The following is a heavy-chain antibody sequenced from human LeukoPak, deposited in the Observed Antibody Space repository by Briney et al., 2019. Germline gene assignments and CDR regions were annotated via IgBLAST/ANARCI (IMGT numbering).Heavy chain of an antibody. CDR2: ISGSGGAT. J-gene: IGHJ4*02. CDR1: GFTFSDYG. D-gene: IGHD4-17*01. CDR3: AKKMWGAVTPYYFDY. V-gene: IGHV3-23*01. Sequence: GGSLRLSCAASGFTFSDYGMTWVRQAPGQGLEYVSSISGSGGATYHADSVTGRFTISRDNSKNRLYLQMNGLRAEDTAVYYWAKKMWGAVTPYYFDYWGQGTLVTVSS.